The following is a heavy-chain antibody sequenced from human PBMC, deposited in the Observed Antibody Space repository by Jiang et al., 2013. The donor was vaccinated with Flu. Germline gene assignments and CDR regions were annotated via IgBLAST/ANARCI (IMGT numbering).Heavy chain of an antibody. CDR2: IDWDDDK. Sequence: KPTQTLTLTRTFSGFSLSTSGMCVSWIRQPPGKALEWLALIDWDDDKYYSTSLKTRLTISKDTSKNQVVLTMTNMDPVDTAMYYCARIRRGSYYEKWFDPWGQGTLVTVSS. J-gene: IGHJ5*02. CDR1: GFSLSTSGMC. CDR3: ARIRRGSYYEKWFDP. D-gene: IGHD1-26*01. V-gene: IGHV2-70*01.